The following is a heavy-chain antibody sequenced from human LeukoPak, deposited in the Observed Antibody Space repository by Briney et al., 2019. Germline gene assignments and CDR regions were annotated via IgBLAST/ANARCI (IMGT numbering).Heavy chain of an antibody. CDR2: IWYDATNE. Sequence: GGSLRLSCAASGFTFSNYGMHWGRQAPGRGLEWVAVIWYDATNEYYADSVKDRFTISRDNSRNTLYLQMNSLRAEDTAVYFCARDPEAQYSPSWKFGVDVWGQGTTVTVSS. V-gene: IGHV3-33*01. D-gene: IGHD6-13*01. CDR3: ARDPEAQYSPSWKFGVDV. J-gene: IGHJ6*02. CDR1: GFTFSNYG.